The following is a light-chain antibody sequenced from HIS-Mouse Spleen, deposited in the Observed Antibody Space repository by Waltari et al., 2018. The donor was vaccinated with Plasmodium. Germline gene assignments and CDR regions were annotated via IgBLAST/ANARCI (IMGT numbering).Light chain of an antibody. V-gene: IGKV3-11*01. Sequence: EILLTQSPSTLSLSPGDRVTLSCRASQSVSSYLAWYRQKPGQAPRLLIYDASSRATGIPARFSGSGSGTDFTLTISSLEPEDFAVYYCQQRSNWPITFGQGTRLGIK. CDR1: QSVSSY. CDR2: DAS. CDR3: QQRSNWPIT. J-gene: IGKJ5*01.